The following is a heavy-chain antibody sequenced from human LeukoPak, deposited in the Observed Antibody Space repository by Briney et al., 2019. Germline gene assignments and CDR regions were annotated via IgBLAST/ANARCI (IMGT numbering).Heavy chain of an antibody. J-gene: IGHJ4*02. CDR2: FDPEDGET. V-gene: IGHV1-24*01. Sequence: ASVKVSCKVSGYTLTELSMHWERQAPGKGLEWMGGFDPEDGETIYAQKFQGRVTMTEDTSTDTAYMELSRLRSDDTAVYYCAREVLRGDYVWGTTDYWGQGTLVPVSS. CDR3: AREVLRGDYVWGTTDY. D-gene: IGHD3-16*01. CDR1: GYTLTELS.